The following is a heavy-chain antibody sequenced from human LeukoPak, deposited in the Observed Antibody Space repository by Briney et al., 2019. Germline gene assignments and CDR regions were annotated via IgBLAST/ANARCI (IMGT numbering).Heavy chain of an antibody. Sequence: PSETLSLTCTVSGGSISSGSYYWSWIRQPAGKGLEWIGRIYISGITNYNPSLKSRVTMSVDTSKNHFSLKLSSVTAADTAVYYCAREPRAYCGGDCYSGWFDPWGQGTLVTVSS. J-gene: IGHJ5*02. CDR1: GGSISSGSYY. CDR2: IYISGIT. D-gene: IGHD2-21*02. V-gene: IGHV4-61*02. CDR3: AREPRAYCGGDCYSGWFDP.